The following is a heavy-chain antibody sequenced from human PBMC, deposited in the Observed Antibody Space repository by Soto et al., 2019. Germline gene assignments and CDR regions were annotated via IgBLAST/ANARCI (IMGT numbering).Heavy chain of an antibody. V-gene: IGHV4-4*02. CDR3: ARAPIVLVPAAMAAFSID. D-gene: IGHD2-2*01. J-gene: IGHJ4*02. CDR1: GGSISSSNW. Sequence: QVQLQESGPGLVKPSGTLSLTCAVSGGSISSSNWWSWVRQPPGKGLEWIGEIYHSGSTNYNPSRMGRVTISVDKSTNQFSLKLSSVTAADTAVYYCARAPIVLVPAAMAAFSIDWGQGTLVTVSS. CDR2: IYHSGST.